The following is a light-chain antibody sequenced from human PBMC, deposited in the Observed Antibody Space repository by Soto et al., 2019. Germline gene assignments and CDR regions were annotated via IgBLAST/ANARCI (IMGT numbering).Light chain of an antibody. J-gene: IGKJ1*01. CDR2: GAS. CDR1: QSVSSN. CDR3: QQYNNWPQT. V-gene: IGKV3-15*01. Sequence: EIVMTQSPATLSVSPGERATLSCRASQSVSSNLAWYQQQPGQAPRLLIYGASTRATGIPARCSGSGSGTEFTLTISGLQSEEFAVYYCQQYNNWPQTFGQGTKVEIK.